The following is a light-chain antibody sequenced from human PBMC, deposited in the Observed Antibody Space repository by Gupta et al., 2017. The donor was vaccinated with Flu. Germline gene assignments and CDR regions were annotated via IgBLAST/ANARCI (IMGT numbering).Light chain of an antibody. V-gene: IGLV1-51*01. CDR1: DSNIGNNY. CDR3: GTWDTSLSAGI. CDR2: DND. Sequence: QSALTQPPSVSAAPGQKVTISCPGSDSNIGNNYVSWYQQFPGTAPKLLIFDNDKRPSGIPDRFSGSRSGTSATLDITGLQTADEADYYCGTWDTSLSAGIFGGGTKVTVL. J-gene: IGLJ2*01.